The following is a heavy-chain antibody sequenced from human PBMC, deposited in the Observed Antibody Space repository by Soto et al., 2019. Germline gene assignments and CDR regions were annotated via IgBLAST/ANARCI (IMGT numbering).Heavy chain of an antibody. Sequence: SETLSLTCTVSGGSISSYYWSWIRQPPGKGLEWIGYIYYSGSTNYNPSLKSRVTISVDTSKNQFSLKLSSVTAADTAVYCCARGPGWGESNAEYFQHWGQGTLVTVSS. CDR2: IYYSGST. CDR3: ARGPGWGESNAEYFQH. V-gene: IGHV4-59*01. D-gene: IGHD4-4*01. CDR1: GGSISSYY. J-gene: IGHJ1*01.